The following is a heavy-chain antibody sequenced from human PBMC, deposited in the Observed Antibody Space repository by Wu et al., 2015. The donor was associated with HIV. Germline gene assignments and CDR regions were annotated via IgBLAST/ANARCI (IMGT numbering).Heavy chain of an antibody. Sequence: QVQLVQSGAEVKKPGASVKVSCKASGYTFTSYYMHWVRQAPGQGLEWMGIINPSGGSTSYAQKFQGKSHHDQGTRPRAQVSHGAEQPEILRTHGRVYCAKEKKSFFGSGSYDAFDIWGQKGQWFHRLF. CDR1: GYTFTSYY. CDR2: INPSGGST. J-gene: IGHJ3*02. CDR3: AKEKKSFFGSGSYDAFDI. V-gene: IGHV1-46*01. D-gene: IGHD3-10*01.